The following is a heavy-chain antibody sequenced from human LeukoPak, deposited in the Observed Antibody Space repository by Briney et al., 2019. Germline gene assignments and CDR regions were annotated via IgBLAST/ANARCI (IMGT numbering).Heavy chain of an antibody. CDR1: GFTFDDYA. V-gene: IGHV3-9*01. J-gene: IGHJ5*02. CDR3: AKGPSGLVVPAAQGFWFDP. CDR2: ISWNSGSI. D-gene: IGHD2-2*01. Sequence: GGSLRLSCAASGFTFDDYATHWVRQAPGKGLEWVSDISWNSGSIDYADSVKGRFTISRDNAKNSLYLQMNSMRVEDTDLYYCAKGPSGLVVPAAQGFWFDPWGQGTLVTVSS.